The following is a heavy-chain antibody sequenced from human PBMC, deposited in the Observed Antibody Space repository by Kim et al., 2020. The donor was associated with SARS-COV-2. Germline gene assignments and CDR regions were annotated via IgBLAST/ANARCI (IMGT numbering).Heavy chain of an antibody. V-gene: IGHV4-39*01. Sequence: SETLSLTCTVSGGSISSSSYYWGWIRQPPGKGLEWIGSIYYSGSTYYNPSLKSRVTISVDTSKNQFSLKLSSVTAADTAVNYCARHRWGYSYGWVDYWGQGTLVTVSS. J-gene: IGHJ4*02. CDR3: ARHRWGYSYGWVDY. D-gene: IGHD5-18*01. CDR2: IYYSGST. CDR1: GGSISSSSYY.